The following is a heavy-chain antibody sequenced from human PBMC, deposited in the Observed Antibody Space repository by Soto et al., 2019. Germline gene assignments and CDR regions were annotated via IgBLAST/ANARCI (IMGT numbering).Heavy chain of an antibody. J-gene: IGHJ6*02. CDR1: GYTFSSYG. CDR2: IGAYNGNT. D-gene: IGHD2-21*02. V-gene: IGHV1-18*01. Sequence: QVQLVQSGAEVKKPGASVKVSCKASGYTFSSYGISWVRQAPGQGLGWMGWIGAYNGNTNYAQNLQGRGTMTTDASTSTAYMALMSLRSDDTAVYYCASSYCGADCTVRYYYYGMDVWGQGTTVTVSS. CDR3: ASSYCGADCTVRYYYYGMDV.